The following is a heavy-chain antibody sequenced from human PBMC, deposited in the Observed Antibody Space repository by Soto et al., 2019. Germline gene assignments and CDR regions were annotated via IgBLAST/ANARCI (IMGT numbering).Heavy chain of an antibody. CDR2: IYPGDSDT. D-gene: IGHD5-12*01. Sequence: GASVKISCKGSGYSFTSYWIGWLRQMPGKGLEWMGIIYPGDSDTRYSPSFQGQVTISADKSIGTAYLQWSSLKASDTAMYYCATSLRPTATGGYFDYWGQGTLVTVSS. V-gene: IGHV5-51*03. CDR1: GYSFTSYW. CDR3: ATSLRPTATGGYFDY. J-gene: IGHJ4*02.